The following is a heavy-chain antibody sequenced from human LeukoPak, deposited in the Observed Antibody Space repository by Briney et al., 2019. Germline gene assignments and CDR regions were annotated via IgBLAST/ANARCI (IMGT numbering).Heavy chain of an antibody. V-gene: IGHV1-46*01. CDR1: GYTFTSYY. Sequence: ASVKVSCKASGYTFTSYYMHWVRQAPGQGLEWMGLINPTGGSTGYAQKFQGRVTMTMDMSTSTDYMEFRSLRSEDTAIYYCARDNSVGDNAWWFDPWGQGTLVTVSS. J-gene: IGHJ5*02. CDR2: INPTGGST. CDR3: ARDNSVGDNAWWFDP. D-gene: IGHD1-26*01.